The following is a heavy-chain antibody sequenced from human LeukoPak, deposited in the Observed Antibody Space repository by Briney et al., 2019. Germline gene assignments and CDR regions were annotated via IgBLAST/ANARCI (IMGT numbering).Heavy chain of an antibody. V-gene: IGHV1-18*01. CDR1: GYTFTSYG. CDR2: ISAYNGNT. D-gene: IGHD6-13*01. Sequence: ASVKVSCKASGYTFTSYGISWVRQAPGQGLEWMGWISAYNGNTNYAQKLQGRVTMTTDTSTSTAYMELRSLRSDDTAVYYCARAPAIAAAGTSYGMDVWGQGTMVTVSS. CDR3: ARAPAIAAAGTSYGMDV. J-gene: IGHJ6*02.